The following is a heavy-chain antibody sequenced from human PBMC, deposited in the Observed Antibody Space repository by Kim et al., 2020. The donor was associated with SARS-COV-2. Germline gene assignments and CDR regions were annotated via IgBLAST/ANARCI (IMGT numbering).Heavy chain of an antibody. J-gene: IGHJ4*02. V-gene: IGHV4-31*02. D-gene: IGHD3-22*01. Sequence: SNPSRKSRVTISVATSKNQFSLKLSSLTAADTAVYYCARDSSGYSHFDYWGQGTLVTVSS. CDR3: ARDSSGYSHFDY.